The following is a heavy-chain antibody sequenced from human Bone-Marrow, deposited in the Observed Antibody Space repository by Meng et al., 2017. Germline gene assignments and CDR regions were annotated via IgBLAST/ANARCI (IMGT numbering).Heavy chain of an antibody. J-gene: IGHJ4*02. V-gene: IGHV3-21*01. D-gene: IGHD5-18*01. CDR3: ASRRLPGYSYGIGH. CDR2: ISSSSSYI. CDR1: GFTFSSYS. Sequence: GESLKISCAASGFTFSSYSMNWVRQAPGKGLEWVSSISSSSSYIYYADSVKGRFTISRDNAKNSLYLQMNSLRAEDTAVYYCASRRLPGYSYGIGHWGQGTLVTVSS.